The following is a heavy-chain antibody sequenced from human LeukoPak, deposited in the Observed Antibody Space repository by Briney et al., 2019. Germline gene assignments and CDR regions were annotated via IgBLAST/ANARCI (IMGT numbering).Heavy chain of an antibody. Sequence: KASEILSLTCAVYGGSFSGYYWSWIRQPPGKGLEWIGEINHSGSTNYNPSLKSRVTISVDTSKNQFSLKLSSVTAADTAVYYCARRGTILMDVWGKGTTVTVSS. CDR2: INHSGST. V-gene: IGHV4-34*01. D-gene: IGHD2-21*01. CDR1: GGSFSGYY. CDR3: ARRGTILMDV. J-gene: IGHJ6*03.